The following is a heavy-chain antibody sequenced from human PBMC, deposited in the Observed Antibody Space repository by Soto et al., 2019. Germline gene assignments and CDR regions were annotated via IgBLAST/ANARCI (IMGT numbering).Heavy chain of an antibody. CDR1: GGTFSSYA. J-gene: IGHJ6*02. CDR2: IIPIFGTA. CDR3: ARVGYYGSWSYYETLLERENYYYGMDV. Sequence: QVQLVQSGAEVKKPGSSVKVSCKASGGTFSSYAISWVRQAPGQGLEWMGGIIPIFGTANYAQKFQGRVTITADESTSTAYMELSILRSEDTAVYYCARVGYYGSWSYYETLLERENYYYGMDVWGQGTTVTVSS. V-gene: IGHV1-69*01. D-gene: IGHD3-10*01.